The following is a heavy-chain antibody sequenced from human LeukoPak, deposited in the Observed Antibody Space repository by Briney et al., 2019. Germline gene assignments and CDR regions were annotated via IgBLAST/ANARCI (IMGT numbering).Heavy chain of an antibody. V-gene: IGHV3-43*02. D-gene: IGHD2-2*01. CDR2: ISGDGVST. Sequence: GGSLRLSCVASVLLIGDFAMHWVRQAPGKGRDWVSLISGDGVSTFYADSVKDRFSISMHNSKNSLSLEMNSLRTEDTAMYYCAREPGKFDYWGQGTLVGVCS. CDR3: AREPGKFDY. CDR1: VLLIGDFA. J-gene: IGHJ4*02.